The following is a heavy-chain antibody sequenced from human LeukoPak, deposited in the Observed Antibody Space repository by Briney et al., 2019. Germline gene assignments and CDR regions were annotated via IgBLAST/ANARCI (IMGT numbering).Heavy chain of an antibody. J-gene: IGHJ4*02. V-gene: IGHV4-34*01. Sequence: SETLSLTCAVYGGSFSGYYWSWIRQPPGKGLEWIGEINHSGSTNYNPSLKSRVTISVDTSKNQFSLKLSSVTAADTAVYYCARVTAARPEQPFDYWGQGTLVTVSS. D-gene: IGHD6-6*01. CDR2: INHSGST. CDR1: GGSFSGYY. CDR3: ARVTAARPEQPFDY.